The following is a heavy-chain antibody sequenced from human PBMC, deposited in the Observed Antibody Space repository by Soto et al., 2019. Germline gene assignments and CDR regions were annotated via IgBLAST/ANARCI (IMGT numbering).Heavy chain of an antibody. Sequence: SETLSLTCTVSGGSISSYYWSWIRQPPGKGLEWIGYIYYSGSTNYNPSLKSRVTISVDTSKNQFSLKLSSVTAADTAVYYCARFFFIGGSCYRQNGYYYMDVWGKGTTVTVSS. D-gene: IGHD2-15*01. CDR2: IYYSGST. J-gene: IGHJ6*03. CDR3: ARFFFIGGSCYRQNGYYYMDV. V-gene: IGHV4-59*01. CDR1: GGSISSYY.